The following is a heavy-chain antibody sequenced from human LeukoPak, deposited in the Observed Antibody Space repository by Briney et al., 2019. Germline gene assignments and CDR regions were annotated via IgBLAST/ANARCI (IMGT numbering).Heavy chain of an antibody. V-gene: IGHV3-21*06. J-gene: IGHJ5*01. CDR1: GFTFSGHN. Sequence: PGGSLRLSCVGSGFTFSGHNIDWVRQAPGKGLEWVSSISSSSRSIYYADSLKGRITISRDNTKNSVFLQMSGLRVDDTAVYYCARERSGPAVRAHNWFDPWGRGTLVIVSS. D-gene: IGHD1-26*01. CDR3: ARERSGPAVRAHNWFDP. CDR2: ISSSSRSI.